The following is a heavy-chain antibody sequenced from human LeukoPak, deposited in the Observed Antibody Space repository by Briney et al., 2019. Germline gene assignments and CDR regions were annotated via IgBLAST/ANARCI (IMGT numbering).Heavy chain of an antibody. CDR1: GFTFSRYW. CDR2: IKQDGSTE. D-gene: IGHD6-6*01. Sequence: GGSLRLSCAASGFTFSRYWMNWVRQAPRKGLEWVANIKQDGSTEYYVDSVEGRFTISRDNAKNSLFLQMNSLRAEDTAVYYCAGDISSSGGLEYWGQGTLVTVSS. CDR3: AGDISSSGGLEY. V-gene: IGHV3-7*04. J-gene: IGHJ4*02.